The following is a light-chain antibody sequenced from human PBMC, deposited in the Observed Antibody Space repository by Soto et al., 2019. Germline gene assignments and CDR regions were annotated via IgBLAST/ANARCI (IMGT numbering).Light chain of an antibody. J-gene: IGKJ5*01. CDR2: GAS. CDR1: QSVSSN. CDR3: QQYGSSPAIT. Sequence: EFVLTQSPGTLSLSPGERATLSCRASQSVSSNLAWYQQKPGQAPRLLIYGASSRATGIPDRFSGSGSGTDFTLTISRLEPEDFAVYYCQQYGSSPAITFGQGTRLEIK. V-gene: IGKV3-20*01.